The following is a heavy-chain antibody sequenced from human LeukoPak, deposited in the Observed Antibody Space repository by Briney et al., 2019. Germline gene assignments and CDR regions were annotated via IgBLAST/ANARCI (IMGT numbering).Heavy chain of an antibody. D-gene: IGHD3-10*01. CDR2: INPSGGST. CDR1: GYTFTSYY. CDR3: ARAAYYYGSGKAYFDY. J-gene: IGHJ4*02. V-gene: IGHV1-46*01. Sequence: ASVKVSCKASGYTFTSYYMHWVRQAPGQGLEWMGIINPSGGSTSYAQKFQGRVTMTRDTSTSTVYMELSSLRSEDTAVYYCARAAYYYGSGKAYFDYWGQGTLVTVSS.